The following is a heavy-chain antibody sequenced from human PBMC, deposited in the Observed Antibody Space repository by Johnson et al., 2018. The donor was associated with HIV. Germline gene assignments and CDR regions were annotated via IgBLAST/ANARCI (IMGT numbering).Heavy chain of an antibody. J-gene: IGHJ3*02. CDR3: ARSIAAAGTDAFDI. D-gene: IGHD6-13*01. Sequence: VQLLESGGGLVQPGGSLRLSCAASGFTVSSNYMSWVRQAPGKGLEWVSVIYSGGSTYYADSVKGRFTISRDNSKNTLHLQMNSLRVEDTAVYYCARSIAAAGTDAFDIWGQGTMVTVSS. CDR2: IYSGGST. CDR1: GFTVSSNY. V-gene: IGHV3-66*01.